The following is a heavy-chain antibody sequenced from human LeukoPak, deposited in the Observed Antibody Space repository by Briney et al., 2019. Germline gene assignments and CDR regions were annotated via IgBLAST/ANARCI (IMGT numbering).Heavy chain of an antibody. Sequence: GASVKVSCTASGYTFTSYYMHWVRQAPGQGLEWMGLINPSGGSTSYAQKFQGRVTMTRDTSTSTVYMELSSLRSEDTAVYYCARGSPFDYDSSGYAYFQHWGQGTLVTVSS. D-gene: IGHD3-22*01. CDR1: GYTFTSYY. CDR2: INPSGGST. V-gene: IGHV1-46*01. J-gene: IGHJ1*01. CDR3: ARGSPFDYDSSGYAYFQH.